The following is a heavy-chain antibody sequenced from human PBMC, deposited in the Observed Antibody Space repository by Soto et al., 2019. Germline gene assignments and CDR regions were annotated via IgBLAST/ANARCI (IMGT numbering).Heavy chain of an antibody. J-gene: IGHJ4*01. CDR2: ISDNGDSI. Sequence: GGSLRLSCAASGFTFSYYAMHWVRQAPGKVLEYVSVISDNGDSIYYADSVKGRFTISRDNSKSTLYLQMGSLGAEDMAVYYCARAQSYASGKYYNDYWGQGTLVTVSS. CDR3: ARAQSYASGKYYNDY. D-gene: IGHD3-10*01. CDR1: GFTFSYYA. V-gene: IGHV3-64*02.